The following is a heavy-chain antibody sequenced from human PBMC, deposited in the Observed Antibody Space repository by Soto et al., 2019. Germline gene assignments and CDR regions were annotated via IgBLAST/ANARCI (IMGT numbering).Heavy chain of an antibody. V-gene: IGHV2-70*20. Sequence: DSCPTLVNPTQTLTLTCTFSGFSLSTSGMCVSWVRQPPGKALEWLALIDWDDDKYYSTSLKTRLTVSKDTSKNQVVLTMTNMDQVDTATYYCARIKRSSGWYRMDDWGQGGLVTVSS. J-gene: IGHJ4*02. D-gene: IGHD6-19*01. CDR1: GFSLSTSGMC. CDR2: IDWDDDK. CDR3: ARIKRSSGWYRMDD.